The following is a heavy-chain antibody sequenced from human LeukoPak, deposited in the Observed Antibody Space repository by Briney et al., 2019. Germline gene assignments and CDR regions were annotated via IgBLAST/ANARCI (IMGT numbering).Heavy chain of an antibody. CDR1: GFTFSSYG. D-gene: IGHD3-22*01. CDR2: ISYDGSNK. CDR3: EVIYDAFDI. Sequence: PGRSLRLSCAASGFTFSSYGMHWVRQAPGKGLEWVAVISYDGSNKYYADSVKGRFTISRDNSKNTLYPQMNSLRAEDTAVYYCEVIYDAFDIWGQGTMVTVSS. J-gene: IGHJ3*02. V-gene: IGHV3-30*03.